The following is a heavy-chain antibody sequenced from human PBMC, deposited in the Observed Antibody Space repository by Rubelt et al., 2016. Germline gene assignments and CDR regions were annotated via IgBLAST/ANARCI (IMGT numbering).Heavy chain of an antibody. CDR3: ARSTGWYPDY. V-gene: IGHV3-33*01. CDR2: IWYDGSNK. D-gene: IGHD6-19*01. Sequence: EQLVESGGGVVQPGRSLRVSCAASGFTFSHYGMYWVRQAPGKGLEWVAVIWYDGSNKYYADSVKGRFTISSDNAKNSLKLQMNSLRAEDTAVYYCARSTGWYPDYWGQGTLVTVSS. J-gene: IGHJ4*02. CDR1: GFTFSHYG.